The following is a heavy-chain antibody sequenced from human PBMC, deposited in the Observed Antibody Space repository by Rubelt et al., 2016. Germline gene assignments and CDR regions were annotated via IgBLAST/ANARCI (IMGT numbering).Heavy chain of an antibody. V-gene: IGHV3-21*04. CDR3: ATDGHGFDH. CDR1: GFSFSSYS. D-gene: IGHD5-24*01. Sequence: EEQLVESGGGLVQPGGSLRLSCAASGFSFSSYSMIWVRQAPGEGLEWVSSITWSSDYIYYADSVKGRFTISRDNSRNTLNLQMNGLRGEDAAVYYCATDGHGFDHWGQGTLVTVSP. J-gene: IGHJ4*02. CDR2: ITWSSDYI.